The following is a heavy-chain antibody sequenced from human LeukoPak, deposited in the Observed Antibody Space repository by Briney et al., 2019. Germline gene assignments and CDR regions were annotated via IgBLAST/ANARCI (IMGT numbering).Heavy chain of an antibody. J-gene: IGHJ4*02. CDR1: GYTFTSYG. CDR2: ISAYNGNT. Sequence: ASVKVSCKASGYTFTSYGISWVRQAPGQALEWMGWISAYNGNTNYAQKLQGRVTMTTDTSTSTAYMELRSLRSDDTAVYYCARYIAVAGTAVYWGQGALVTVSS. CDR3: ARYIAVAGTAVY. V-gene: IGHV1-18*01. D-gene: IGHD6-19*01.